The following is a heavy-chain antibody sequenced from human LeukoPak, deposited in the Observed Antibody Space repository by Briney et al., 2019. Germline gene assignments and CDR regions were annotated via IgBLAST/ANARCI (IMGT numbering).Heavy chain of an antibody. J-gene: IGHJ5*02. Sequence: PSETLSLTCTVSGGSFSSGSYYWSWIRQPPGKGLEWIGYIYYSESTNYNPSLKSRVTISVDTSKNQFSLKLSSVTAADTAVYYCARVVGKNGDYDWFDPWGQGTLVTVSS. CDR1: GGSFSSGSYY. CDR3: ARVVGKNGDYDWFDP. V-gene: IGHV4-61*01. CDR2: IYYSEST. D-gene: IGHD4-17*01.